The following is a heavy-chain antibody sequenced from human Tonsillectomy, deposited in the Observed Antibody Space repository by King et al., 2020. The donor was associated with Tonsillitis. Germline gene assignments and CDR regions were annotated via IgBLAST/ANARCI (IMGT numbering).Heavy chain of an antibody. CDR3: ARLSLYCSSTNCYSFFDY. D-gene: IGHD2-2*01. Sequence: VTLKESGPALVKPTQTLTLTCTFSGFSLSTSRMRVSWIRQPPGKALEWLARIDWDDDKFYSTSLKTRLTISKDTSKNQVVLTMTNMDPVDTATYYCARLSLYCSSTNCYSFFDYWGQGTLVTVSS. V-gene: IGHV2-70*04. CDR1: GFSLSTSRMR. J-gene: IGHJ4*02. CDR2: IDWDDDK.